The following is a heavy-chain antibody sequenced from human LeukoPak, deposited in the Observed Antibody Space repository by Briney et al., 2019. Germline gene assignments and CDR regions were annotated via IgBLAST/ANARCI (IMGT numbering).Heavy chain of an antibody. CDR2: IYDSGST. D-gene: IGHD4-17*01. Sequence: SETLSLTCTVSGGSISNYHWSWIRQPPGKGLEWIGYIYDSGSTNYNPSLRSRVSISADTSKNQFSLKLTSVTAADTAVYYCARDGDYGDYEYWGQGTLVTVSS. J-gene: IGHJ4*02. CDR1: GGSISNYH. V-gene: IGHV4-59*12. CDR3: ARDGDYGDYEY.